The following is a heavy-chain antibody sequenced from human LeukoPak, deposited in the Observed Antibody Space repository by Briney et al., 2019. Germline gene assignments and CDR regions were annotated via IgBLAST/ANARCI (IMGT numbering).Heavy chain of an antibody. CDR1: GFTFSSYG. V-gene: IGHV3-30*18. Sequence: GGSLRLSCAASGFTFSSYGMHWVRPAPGKGLEWVAVISYDGSNKYYADSVKGRFTISRDNSKNTLYLQMNSLRAEDTAVYYCAKGGTLLWFGGQGTLVTVSS. J-gene: IGHJ4*02. CDR2: ISYDGSNK. D-gene: IGHD3-10*01. CDR3: AKGGTLLWF.